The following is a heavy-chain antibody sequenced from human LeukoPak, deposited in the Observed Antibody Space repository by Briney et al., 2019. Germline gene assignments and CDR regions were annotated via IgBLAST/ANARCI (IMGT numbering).Heavy chain of an antibody. CDR2: IGQDGGEK. Sequence: AGGSLRLSCAVSGFTFSNYWMNLVRQAPGKGLEWVASIGQDGGEKSYVDSVKGRFTISRDNTKNSLYLQMSSLRAEDTAVYYCARDGTSAGLYFDLWGQGTLVTVSS. D-gene: IGHD6-13*01. CDR3: ARDGTSAGLYFDL. CDR1: GFTFSNYW. V-gene: IGHV3-7*01. J-gene: IGHJ4*01.